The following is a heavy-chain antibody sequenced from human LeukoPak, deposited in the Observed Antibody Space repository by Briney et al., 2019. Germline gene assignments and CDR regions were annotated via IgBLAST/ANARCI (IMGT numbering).Heavy chain of an antibody. J-gene: IGHJ4*02. CDR2: INAKSGGT. V-gene: IGHV1-2*02. D-gene: IGHD6-19*01. CDR1: GYTFTGYY. Sequence: ASVKVSCKASGYTFTGYYMHWVRQAPGQGLEWMGWINAKSGGTKYAQKFQGRVTMTRDTSISTAYMELSRLRSDDTAVYYCAYSSGSLNFDYWGQGTLVTVSS. CDR3: AYSSGSLNFDY.